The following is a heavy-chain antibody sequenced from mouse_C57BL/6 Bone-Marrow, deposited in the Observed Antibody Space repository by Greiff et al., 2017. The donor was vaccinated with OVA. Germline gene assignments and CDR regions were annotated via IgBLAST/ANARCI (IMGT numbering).Heavy chain of an antibody. CDR3: ARHEGRLRWFAY. D-gene: IGHD2-4*01. J-gene: IGHJ3*01. CDR2: FYPGSGSI. V-gene: IGHV1-62-2*01. Sequence: QVHVKQSGAELVKPGASVKLSCKASGYTFTEYTIHWVKQRSGQGLEWIGWFYPGSGSIKYNEKFKDKATLTADKSSSTVYMELSRLTSEDSAVYFCARHEGRLRWFAYWGQGTLVTVSA. CDR1: GYTFTEYT.